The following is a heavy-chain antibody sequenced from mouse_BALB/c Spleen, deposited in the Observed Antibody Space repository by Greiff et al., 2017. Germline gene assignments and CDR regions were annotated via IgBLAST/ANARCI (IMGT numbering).Heavy chain of an antibody. CDR1: GYAFSSSW. Sequence: VQLQQSGPELVKPGASVKISCKASGYAFSSSWMNWVKQRPGQGLEWIGRIYPGDGDTNYNGKFKGKATLTADKSSSTAYMQLSSLTSVDSAVYFCAGGDWSSLAYWGQGTLVTVSA. CDR3: AGGDWSSLAY. CDR2: IYPGDGDT. D-gene: IGHD3-3*01. J-gene: IGHJ3*01. V-gene: IGHV1-82*01.